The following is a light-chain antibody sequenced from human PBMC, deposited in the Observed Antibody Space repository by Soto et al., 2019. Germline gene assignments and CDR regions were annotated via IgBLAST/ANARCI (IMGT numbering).Light chain of an antibody. V-gene: IGKV3-20*01. J-gene: IGKJ1*01. CDR2: GAS. CDR1: QSVSNNY. CDR3: QQYGSSPWT. Sequence: LTQSPGTLSLSPGERATLSCRASQSVSNNYLAWYQQKPGQAPRLLIYGASRRATGIPDRFSGSGSGTDFTLTVSGLEPEDFAVYYCQQYGSSPWTFGQGTKVEIK.